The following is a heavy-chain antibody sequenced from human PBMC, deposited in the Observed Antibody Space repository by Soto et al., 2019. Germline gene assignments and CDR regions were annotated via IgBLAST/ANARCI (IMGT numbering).Heavy chain of an antibody. D-gene: IGHD2-2*01. CDR2: IIPISGTA. V-gene: IGHV1-69*01. CDR1: GGTFSSYA. J-gene: IGHJ6*02. CDR3: ARSQGSSTSLEIYYYYYYGMDV. Sequence: QVQLVQSGAEVKKPGSSVKVSCKASGGTFSSYAISWVRQVPGQGLEWMGGIIPISGTANYAQKFQGRVTITPDESTSTAYMELSSLRSEDTAVYYCARSQGSSTSLEIYYYYYYGMDVWGQGTTVTVSS.